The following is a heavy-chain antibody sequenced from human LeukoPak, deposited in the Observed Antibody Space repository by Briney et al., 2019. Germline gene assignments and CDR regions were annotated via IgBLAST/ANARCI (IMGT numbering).Heavy chain of an antibody. D-gene: IGHD6-13*01. Sequence: GASVKVSCKASGGTFSSYAISWVRQAPGQGLEWMGWISAYNGNTNYAQKLQGRVTMTTDTSTSTAYMELRSLRSDDTAVYYCARTRSIAAAGGPLIDYWGQGTLVTVSS. J-gene: IGHJ4*02. V-gene: IGHV1-18*01. CDR1: GGTFSSYA. CDR2: ISAYNGNT. CDR3: ARTRSIAAAGGPLIDY.